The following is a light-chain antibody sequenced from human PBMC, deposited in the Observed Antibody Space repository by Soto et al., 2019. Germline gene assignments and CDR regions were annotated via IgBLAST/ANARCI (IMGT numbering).Light chain of an antibody. CDR1: KLGNKY. Sequence: SYELTQPPSVSVSPGQTASITCSGDKLGNKYASWYQQQPGQSPVLVIYQHNKRPSGIPERFSGSNSGNTATLTISGTQAMDEADYYCQAWDSSTVVFGGGTKLTVL. CDR3: QAWDSSTVV. V-gene: IGLV3-1*01. J-gene: IGLJ2*01. CDR2: QHN.